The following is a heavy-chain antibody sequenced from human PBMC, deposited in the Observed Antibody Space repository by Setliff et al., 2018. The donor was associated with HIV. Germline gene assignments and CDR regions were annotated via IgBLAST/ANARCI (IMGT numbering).Heavy chain of an antibody. CDR2: IYYSGST. CDR3: ARTRTTGNYYYGMDD. V-gene: IGHV4-39*07. CDR1: GGSISTTYYY. Sequence: PSETLSLTCTVSGGSISTTYYYWGWIRQPPGKGLEWIGRIYYSGSTYYNPSLKSRVTISVDTSKNQFSLKLSSVTAADTAVYYCARTRTTGNYYYGMDDWGQGTTVTVSS. J-gene: IGHJ6*02. D-gene: IGHD1-1*01.